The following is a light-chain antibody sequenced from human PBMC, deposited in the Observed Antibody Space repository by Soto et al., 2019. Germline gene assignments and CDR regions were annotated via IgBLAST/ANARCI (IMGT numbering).Light chain of an antibody. CDR2: GAS. CDR3: QQYNNWPRT. CDR1: QSVRSN. J-gene: IGKJ1*01. V-gene: IGKV3-15*01. Sequence: EIVMTQSPATLSVSPGERATLSCRASQSVRSNLAWYQQKPGQAPRLLIYGASTRATDIPARFSGFGSGTDFTLSISSLQSEDFAVYYCQQYNNWPRTFGQGTKVDIK.